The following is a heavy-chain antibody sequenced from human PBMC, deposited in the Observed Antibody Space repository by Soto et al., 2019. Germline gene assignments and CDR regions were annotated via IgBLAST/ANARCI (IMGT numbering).Heavy chain of an antibody. D-gene: IGHD2-8*01. J-gene: IGHJ5*02. CDR2: IRSKAYVGTT. CDR3: TRGPIHIVLATPPFDT. CDR1: EFTFGDYA. Sequence: SLRLSCAASEFTFGDYARSWFRKSPVKLLELVGFIRSKAYVGTTEYAASVKGRFTISRDDSKSIAYLQMNSLKTEDTAVYYCTRGPIHIVLATPPFDTWGQGTLVTVSS. V-gene: IGHV3-49*03.